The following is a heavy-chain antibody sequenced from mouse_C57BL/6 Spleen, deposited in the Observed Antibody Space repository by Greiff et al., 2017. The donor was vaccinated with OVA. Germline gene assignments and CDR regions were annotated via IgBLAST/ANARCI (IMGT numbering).Heavy chain of an antibody. CDR3: ARGRHYSNYGAMDY. V-gene: IGHV3-6*01. D-gene: IGHD2-5*01. Sequence: EVKLMESGPGLVKPSQSLSLTCSVTGYSITSGYYWNWIRQFPGNKLEWMGYISYDGSNNYNPSLKNRISITRDTSKNQFFLKLNSVTTEDTATYYCARGRHYSNYGAMDYWGQGTSVTVSA. CDR1: GYSITSGYY. J-gene: IGHJ4*01. CDR2: ISYDGSN.